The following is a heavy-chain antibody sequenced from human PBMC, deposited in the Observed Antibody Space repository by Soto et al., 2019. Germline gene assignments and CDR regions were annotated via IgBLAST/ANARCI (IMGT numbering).Heavy chain of an antibody. CDR1: GGTFSSYA. CDR3: ASGPYSSSWYNAFDI. D-gene: IGHD6-13*01. Sequence: VASVKVSCKASGGTFSSYAISWVRQAPGQGLEWMGGIIPIFGTANYAQKFQGRVTITADESTSTAYMELSSLRSEDTAVYYCASGPYSSSWYNAFDIWGQGTMVTVSS. V-gene: IGHV1-69*13. J-gene: IGHJ3*02. CDR2: IIPIFGTA.